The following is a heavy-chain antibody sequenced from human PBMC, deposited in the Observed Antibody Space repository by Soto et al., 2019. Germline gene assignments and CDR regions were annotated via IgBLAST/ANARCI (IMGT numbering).Heavy chain of an antibody. D-gene: IGHD3-10*01. CDR2: ISGSGGST. Sequence: EVQLLESGGGLVQPGGSLRLSCAASGFTFSSYAMSWVRQAPGKGLEWVSAISGSGGSTYYADSVKGRFTISRDNSKNTLYLQMNSLRAEDTAVYYCAKDEEVLWFGKLNPFDYWGQGTLVTVSS. V-gene: IGHV3-23*01. CDR3: AKDEEVLWFGKLNPFDY. J-gene: IGHJ4*02. CDR1: GFTFSSYA.